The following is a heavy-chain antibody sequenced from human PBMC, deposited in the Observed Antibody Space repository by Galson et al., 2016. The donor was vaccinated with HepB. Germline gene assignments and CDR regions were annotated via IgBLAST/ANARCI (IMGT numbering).Heavy chain of an antibody. J-gene: IGHJ4*02. CDR2: ISWNSDTI. CDR1: GFAFDEYA. CDR3: AKSSALDY. Sequence: SLRLSCAASGFAFDEYAMHWVRQAPGKGLEWVSGISWNSDTIGYEDSVKGRLTISRDNAKNSLYLQMNSLRAEDTALYYCAKSSALDYWGQGTLVTVSS. V-gene: IGHV3-9*01.